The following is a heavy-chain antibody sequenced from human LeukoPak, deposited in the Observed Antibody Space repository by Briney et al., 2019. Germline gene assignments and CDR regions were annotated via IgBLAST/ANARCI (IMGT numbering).Heavy chain of an antibody. D-gene: IGHD6-6*01. CDR2: ISDNGGST. J-gene: IGHJ4*02. V-gene: IGHV3-64*01. CDR1: GFTFSSYA. CDR3: ARALIAARPDSLFDY. Sequence: GSLGLSCAASGFTFSSYAMHWVRQAPGKGLEYVSTISDNGGSTFYANSVKGRFTISRDNSKNTLYLQMGSLRPEDMAVYYCARALIAARPDSLFDYWGQGTLVTVSS.